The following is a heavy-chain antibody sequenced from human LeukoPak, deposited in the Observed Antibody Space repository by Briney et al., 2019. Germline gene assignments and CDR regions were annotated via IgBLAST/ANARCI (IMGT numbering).Heavy chain of an antibody. Sequence: GGSLRLSCAASGFTFSSYGMSWVRQAPGKGLEWVSSISSGSTYIYYADSVKGRFTISRDNAKNFLYLQMNSLRAEDTAVYYCARGRTSGGMTTDIDYWGQGTLVTVSS. CDR3: ARGRTSGGMTTDIDY. CDR1: GFTFSSYG. J-gene: IGHJ4*02. D-gene: IGHD4-11*01. CDR2: ISSGSTYI. V-gene: IGHV3-21*01.